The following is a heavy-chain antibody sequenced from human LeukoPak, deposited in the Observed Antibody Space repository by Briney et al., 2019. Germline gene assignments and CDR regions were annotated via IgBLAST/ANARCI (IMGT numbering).Heavy chain of an antibody. Sequence: SETLSLTCTVSGGSISSSSYYWSWIRQPPGKGLEWIGYIYYSGSTNYNPSLKSRVTISVDTSKNQFSLKLSSVTAADTAVYYCARDEVGGYGDYDSGFDPWGQGTLVTVSS. V-gene: IGHV4-61*01. CDR1: GGSISSSSYY. D-gene: IGHD4-17*01. J-gene: IGHJ5*02. CDR2: IYYSGST. CDR3: ARDEVGGYGDYDSGFDP.